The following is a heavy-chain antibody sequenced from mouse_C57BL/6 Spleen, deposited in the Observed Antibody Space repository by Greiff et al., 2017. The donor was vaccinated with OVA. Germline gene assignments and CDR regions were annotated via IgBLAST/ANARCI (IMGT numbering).Heavy chain of an antibody. CDR2: IYPYNGDT. J-gene: IGHJ1*03. D-gene: IGHD1-1*01. V-gene: IGHV1-31*01. Sequence: VQLKESGPELVKPGASVKISCKASGYSFTGYYMHWVKQSHGNILDWIGYIYPYNGDTSYNQKFKGKATLTVDKSSSTAYMELRSLTSEDSAVYYCARFYYYGSSGYFDVWGTGTTVTVSS. CDR3: ARFYYYGSSGYFDV. CDR1: GYSFTGYY.